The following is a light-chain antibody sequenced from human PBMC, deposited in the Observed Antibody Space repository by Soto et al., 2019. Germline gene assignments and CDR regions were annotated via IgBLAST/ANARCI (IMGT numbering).Light chain of an antibody. CDR1: SRDVGAYNY. Sequence: QSALTQPASVSGSPGQSITISCTGTSRDVGAYNYVSWYQQHPGKAPKLIIYEVTYRPSGVSHRFSCSKSANTASLSISGLQTEDEADYYCSSFTSRNTLVFGTGTKLTVL. CDR3: SSFTSRNTLV. CDR2: EVT. V-gene: IGLV2-14*01. J-gene: IGLJ1*01.